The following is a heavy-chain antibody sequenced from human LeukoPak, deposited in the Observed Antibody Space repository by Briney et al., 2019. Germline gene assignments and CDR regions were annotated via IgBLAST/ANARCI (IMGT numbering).Heavy chain of an antibody. Sequence: GGSLRLSCAASGLTFSSYSMNWVRQAPGKGLEWVSSISSSSSYIYYADSVKGRFTISRDNSKNTLYLQMNSLRPDDTAVYYCAKDLGPVALNGGDYWGQGTLVTVSS. CDR1: GLTFSSYS. V-gene: IGHV3-21*01. D-gene: IGHD6-19*01. J-gene: IGHJ4*02. CDR3: AKDLGPVALNGGDY. CDR2: ISSSSSYI.